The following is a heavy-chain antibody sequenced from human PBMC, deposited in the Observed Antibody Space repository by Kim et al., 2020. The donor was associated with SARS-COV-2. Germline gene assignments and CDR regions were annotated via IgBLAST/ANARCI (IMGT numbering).Heavy chain of an antibody. V-gene: IGHV1-18*01. CDR2: ISAYNGNT. CDR1: GYTFTSYG. CDR3: ARLTTVTTFDY. Sequence: ASVKVSCKASGYTFTSYGISWVRQAPGQGLEWMGWISAYNGNTNYAQKLQGRATMTTDTSTSTAYMELRSPRSDDTAVYYCARLTTVTTFDYWGQGTLVTVSS. J-gene: IGHJ4*02. D-gene: IGHD4-17*01.